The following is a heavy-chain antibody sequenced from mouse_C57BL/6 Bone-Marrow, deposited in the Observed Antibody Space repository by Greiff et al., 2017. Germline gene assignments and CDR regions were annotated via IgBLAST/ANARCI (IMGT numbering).Heavy chain of an antibody. J-gene: IGHJ3*01. D-gene: IGHD1-1*01. CDR1: GYTFTSYG. CDR3: ARSDSSFPWFAY. Sequence: VNVVESGAELARPGASVKLSCKASGYTFTSYGISWVKQRTGQGLEWIGEIYPRSGNTYYNEKFKGKATLTADKSSSTAYMELRSLTSEDSAVYFCARSDSSFPWFAYWGQGTLVTVSA. CDR2: IYPRSGNT. V-gene: IGHV1-81*01.